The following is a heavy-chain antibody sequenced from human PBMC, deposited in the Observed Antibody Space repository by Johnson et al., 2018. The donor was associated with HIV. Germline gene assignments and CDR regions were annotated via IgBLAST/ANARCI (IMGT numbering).Heavy chain of an antibody. D-gene: IGHD3/OR15-3a*01. J-gene: IGHJ3*01. V-gene: IGHV3-30-3*01. CDR2: ISYDGSNK. Sequence: QVQLVESGGGVVQPGRSLRLSCAASGFTFSSYAMHWVRQAPGKGLEWVAVISYDGSNKYYADSVRGRFTISRENSKNTLSVLMSGLRPEETAVYYCAKDVGDVNNDEWATDYYDLSIAYPVQDPRAVVGAFDFWGQGTMVTVSA. CDR1: GFTFSSYA. CDR3: AKDVGDVNNDEWATDYYDLSIAYPVQDPRAVVGAFDF.